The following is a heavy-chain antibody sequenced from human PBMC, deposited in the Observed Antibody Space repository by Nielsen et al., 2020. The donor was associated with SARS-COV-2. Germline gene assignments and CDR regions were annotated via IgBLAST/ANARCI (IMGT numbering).Heavy chain of an antibody. CDR2: IYYSGST. J-gene: IGHJ5*02. V-gene: IGHV4-30-4*01. CDR1: DGSISSGDYY. CDR3: ARGSLRITMVRGVITWFDP. Sequence: SETLSLTCTVSDGSISSGDYYWSWIRQPPGKGLEWIGYIYYSGSTYYNPSLKSRVTISVDTSKNQFSLKPSSVTAADTAVYYCARGSLRITMVRGVITWFDPWGQGTLVTVSS. D-gene: IGHD3-10*01.